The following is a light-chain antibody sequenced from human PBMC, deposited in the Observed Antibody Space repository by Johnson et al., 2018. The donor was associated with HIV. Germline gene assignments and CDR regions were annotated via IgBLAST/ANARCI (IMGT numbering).Light chain of an antibody. V-gene: IGLV1-51*02. CDR1: TSNIGNNY. CDR3: GTWDSSLSAVP. CDR2: ENN. Sequence: QFVLTQPPSVSAAPGQKVTISCSGSTSNIGNNYVSWYQQLPGTAPKLVMHENNKRPSGIPDRFSGSKSGTSATLALTGLQTGDEADYYCGTWDSSLSAVPFGTGTKVTVL. J-gene: IGLJ1*01.